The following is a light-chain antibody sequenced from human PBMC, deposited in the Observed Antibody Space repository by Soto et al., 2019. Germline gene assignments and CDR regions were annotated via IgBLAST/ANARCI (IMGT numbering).Light chain of an antibody. CDR1: SSDVGGHNY. J-gene: IGLJ1*01. CDR3: SSYTSSSLYV. CDR2: EVS. Sequence: QSALTQPASVSGSPGQSITISCTGTSSDVGGHNYVSWYHQYPGKAPKVMIYEVSNRPSGVSNRFSGSKSGNTASLTISGLQAEDEAHYYCSSYTSSSLYVFGTGTKVTVL. V-gene: IGLV2-14*01.